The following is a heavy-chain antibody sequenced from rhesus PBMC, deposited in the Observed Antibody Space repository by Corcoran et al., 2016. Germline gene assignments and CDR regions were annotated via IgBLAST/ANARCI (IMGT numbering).Heavy chain of an antibody. CDR2: ISGSSGST. CDR1: GGSVSSSNW. Sequence: QVQLQESGPGLVKPSETLSLTCAVSGGSVSSSNWWSWIRQPPGKGLEWIGYISGSSGSTYYNPSLKSRVPISTDTSKNQFSLKLSSVTAAYTAVYYCARFSDWGDYYPLFDYWGQGVLVTVSS. CDR3: ARFSDWGDYYPLFDY. J-gene: IGHJ4*01. V-gene: IGHV4-65*01. D-gene: IGHD3-34*01.